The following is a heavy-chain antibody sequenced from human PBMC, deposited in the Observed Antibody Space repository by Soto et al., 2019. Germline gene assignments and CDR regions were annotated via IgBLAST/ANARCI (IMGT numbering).Heavy chain of an antibody. J-gene: IGHJ4*02. D-gene: IGHD3-16*01. Sequence: EVQLWESGGGLVQPGGSLRLSCVASGFSFNNYAMTWVRQAPGKGLEWVSGISGRGDGTYYADSVKDRFSVSRDKSTSTVYLQLSSLRVEDTAVYYCAKDKGVRGSSDLGDWGQGALVIVSS. CDR1: GFSFNNYA. CDR3: AKDKGVRGSSDLGD. V-gene: IGHV3-23*01. CDR2: ISGRGDGT.